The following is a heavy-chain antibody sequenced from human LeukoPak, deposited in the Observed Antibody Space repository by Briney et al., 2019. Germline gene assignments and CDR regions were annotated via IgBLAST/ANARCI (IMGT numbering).Heavy chain of an antibody. V-gene: IGHV3-66*01. Sequence: GGSLRLSCAASGFTFSSYWMSWVRQAPGKGLEWVSVIYSGGSTYYADSVKGRFTISRDNSKNTLYLQMNSLRAEDTAVYYCARVAPLRYYGSGNWFDPWGQGTLVTVSS. CDR2: IYSGGST. CDR3: ARVAPLRYYGSGNWFDP. J-gene: IGHJ5*02. D-gene: IGHD3-10*01. CDR1: GFTFSSYW.